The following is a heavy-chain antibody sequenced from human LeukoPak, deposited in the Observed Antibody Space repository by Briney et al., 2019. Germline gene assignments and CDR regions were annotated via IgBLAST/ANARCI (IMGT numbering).Heavy chain of an antibody. V-gene: IGHV1-69*01. CDR3: ARDTVASLDY. CDR1: EVTFSSYA. Sequence: SVKVSCKASEVTFSSYAISWVRQAPGQGLEWMGGIIPMFGTTNYAQKFQGRVTITADESTSTAYVELSSLRSEDTAIYYCARDTVASLDYWGQGTLVTVSS. CDR2: IIPMFGTT. J-gene: IGHJ4*02. D-gene: IGHD6-19*01.